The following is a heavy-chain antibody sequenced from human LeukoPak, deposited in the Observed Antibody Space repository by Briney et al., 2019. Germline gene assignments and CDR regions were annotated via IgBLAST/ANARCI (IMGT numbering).Heavy chain of an antibody. D-gene: IGHD5-18*01. J-gene: IGHJ4*02. Sequence: PSETLSLTCTVSGGSISSYYWSWIRQPPGKGLEWIGYIYYSGSTNYNSSLKSRVTISVDTSKNQFSLKLSSVTAADTAVYYCASSRNSGGNPQRDTAKGGGFDYWGQGTLVTVSS. CDR1: GGSISSYY. CDR2: IYYSGST. V-gene: IGHV4-59*01. CDR3: ASSRNSGGNPQRDTAKGGGFDY.